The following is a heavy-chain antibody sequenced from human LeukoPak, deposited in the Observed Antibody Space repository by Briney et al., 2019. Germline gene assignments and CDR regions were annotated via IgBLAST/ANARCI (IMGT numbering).Heavy chain of an antibody. CDR1: GFTFSSYA. D-gene: IGHD3-16*01. CDR3: ARGFGRNYFDY. Sequence: PGGSLRLSCAASGFTFSSYAMSWVRQAPGKGLEWVSAISGSGGSTYYADSVKGRFTISRDNSKHTPYLQMNSLRAEDTAVYYCARGFGRNYFDYWGQGTLVTVSS. V-gene: IGHV3-23*01. J-gene: IGHJ4*02. CDR2: ISGSGGST.